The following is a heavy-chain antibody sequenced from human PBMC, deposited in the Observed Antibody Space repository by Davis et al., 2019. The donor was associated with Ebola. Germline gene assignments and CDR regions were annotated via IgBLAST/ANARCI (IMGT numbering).Heavy chain of an antibody. CDR1: GGTFSSYA. V-gene: IGHV1-69*13. CDR2: IIPIFGTA. D-gene: IGHD2-2*01. CDR3: ARQDLLVPAAGGVYYYYYMDV. Sequence: SVKVSCKASGGTFSSYAISWVRQAPGQGLEWMGGIIPIFGTANYAQKFQGRVTITADESTSTAYMELSSLRSEDTAVYYCARQDLLVPAAGGVYYYYYMDVWGKGTTVTVSS. J-gene: IGHJ6*03.